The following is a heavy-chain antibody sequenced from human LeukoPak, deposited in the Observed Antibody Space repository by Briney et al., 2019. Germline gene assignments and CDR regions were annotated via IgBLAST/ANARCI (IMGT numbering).Heavy chain of an antibody. CDR2: LGRSGEYK. J-gene: IGHJ6*02. CDR3: VKDRPCETCMPMDA. CDR1: GFTFSGYA. D-gene: IGHD2-2*01. V-gene: IGHV3-23*01. Sequence: GGSLRLSCAASGFTFSGYAMYWVRQAPGKGLEWVAGLGRSGEYKYYADSVKGRFTISRDNSKDTVSLQMNSLRAEDSAIYFCVKDRPCETCMPMDAWGQGTTVTVSS.